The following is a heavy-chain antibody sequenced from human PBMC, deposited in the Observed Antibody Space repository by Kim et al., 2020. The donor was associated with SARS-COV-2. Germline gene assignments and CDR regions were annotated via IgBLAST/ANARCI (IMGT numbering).Heavy chain of an antibody. Sequence: ASVKVSCKASGYTFTGYYMHWVRQAPGQGLEWMGWINPNSGGTNYAQKFQGRVTMTRDTSISTAYMELSRLRSDDTAVYYCARDKQLAPQWYYYGMDVWGQGTTVTVSS. CDR2: INPNSGGT. J-gene: IGHJ6*02. V-gene: IGHV1-2*02. CDR3: ARDKQLAPQWYYYGMDV. CDR1: GYTFTGYY. D-gene: IGHD6-13*01.